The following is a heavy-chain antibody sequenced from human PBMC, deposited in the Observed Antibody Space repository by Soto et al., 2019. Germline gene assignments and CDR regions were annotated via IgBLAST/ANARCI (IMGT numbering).Heavy chain of an antibody. J-gene: IGHJ6*02. D-gene: IGHD3-10*01. CDR1: GFTLSSYD. CDR3: TRKAPATGIEV. Sequence: EVQLVESGGGLVQPGGSLRLSCAASGFTLSSYDIHWVRQATGEGLAWVSGIGSGGDTHYADSVKGRFIISREDGKNSLYLQMNHLRVGDTAVYYWTRKAPATGIEVWGQGATVTVSS. V-gene: IGHV3-13*01. CDR2: IGSGGDT.